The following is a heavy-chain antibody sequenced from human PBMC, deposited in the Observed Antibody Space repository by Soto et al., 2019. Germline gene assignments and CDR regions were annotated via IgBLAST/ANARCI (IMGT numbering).Heavy chain of an antibody. V-gene: IGHV4-4*07. CDR2: IYTSGST. J-gene: IGHJ6*02. CDR1: GGSISSYY. D-gene: IGHD6-13*01. CDR3: ARDMGSSSWYGDYYYYGMDV. Sequence: SETLSLTCTVSGGSISSYYWSWIRQPAGKGLEWIGRIYTSGSTNYNPSLKSRVTMSVDTSKNQFSLKLSSVTAADTAVYYCARDMGSSSWYGDYYYYGMDVGGQGTTVTVSS.